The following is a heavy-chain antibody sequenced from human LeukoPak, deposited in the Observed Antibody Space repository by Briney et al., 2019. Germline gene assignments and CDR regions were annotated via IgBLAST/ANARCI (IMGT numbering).Heavy chain of an antibody. CDR1: GFPFSTYS. J-gene: IGHJ5*01. Sequence: GGSLRLSCAASGFPFSTYSINWVRQAPGKGLEWVSSISSSSTFIYYADSVKGRFTISRDNSKNTLYLQVNTLRADDTATYYFAKPVSGGLAVTADWFQPWGQGTLVVVSS. CDR3: AKPVSGGLAVTADWFQP. D-gene: IGHD6-19*01. CDR2: ISSSSTFI. V-gene: IGHV3-21*04.